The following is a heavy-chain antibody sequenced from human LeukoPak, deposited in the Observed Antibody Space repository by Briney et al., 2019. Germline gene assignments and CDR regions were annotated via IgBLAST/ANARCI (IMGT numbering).Heavy chain of an antibody. V-gene: IGHV4-59*01. CDR2: IYYSGST. Sequence: SETLSLTCTVPGGSISTYYWSWIRQPPGKGLEWIGYIYYSGSTNYNPSLKSRVTISVDTSKNQFSLKLSSVTAADTAVYYCARSAGSRYYYYYMDVWGKGTTVTVSS. CDR3: ARSAGSRYYYYYMDV. CDR1: GGSISTYY. D-gene: IGHD3-10*01. J-gene: IGHJ6*03.